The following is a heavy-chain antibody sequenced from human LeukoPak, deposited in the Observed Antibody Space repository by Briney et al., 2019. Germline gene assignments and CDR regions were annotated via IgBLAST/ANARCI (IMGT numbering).Heavy chain of an antibody. CDR3: ARFLSGYYSYFDY. J-gene: IGHJ4*02. CDR1: XS. V-gene: IGHV3-21*01. D-gene: IGHD3-22*01. Sequence: XSMNWVRQAPGKGLEWVSSISSSSSYIYYADSVKGRFTISRDNAKNSLYLQMNSLRAEDTAVYYCARFLSGYYSYFDYWGQGTLVTVSS. CDR2: ISSSSSYI.